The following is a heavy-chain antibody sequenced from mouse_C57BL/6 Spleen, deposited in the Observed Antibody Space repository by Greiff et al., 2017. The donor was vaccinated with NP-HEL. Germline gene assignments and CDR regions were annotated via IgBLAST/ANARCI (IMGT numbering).Heavy chain of an antibody. J-gene: IGHJ3*01. CDR1: GYTFTDYE. CDR2: IDPETGGT. CDR3: TTRFYSNYVGFAY. Sequence: VQLQQSGAELVRPGASVTLSCKASGYTFTDYEMHWVKQTPVHGLEWIGAIDPETGGTAYNQKFKGKAILTADKSSSTAYMELRSLTSEDSAVYYCTTRFYSNYVGFAYWGQGTLVTVSA. D-gene: IGHD2-5*01. V-gene: IGHV1-15*01.